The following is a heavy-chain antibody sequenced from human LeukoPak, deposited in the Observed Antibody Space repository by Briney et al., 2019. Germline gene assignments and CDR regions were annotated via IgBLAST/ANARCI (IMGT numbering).Heavy chain of an antibody. CDR1: GGSIGSYH. V-gene: IGHV4-4*08. Sequence: PSETLSLTCSVSGGSIGSYHWNWIRQPSGKGLEWIGSVFNSGGTKHNPSLKSRVAISVDTSKNQFSLKLSSVTAAGTAVYYCVASYAGHVLDHWGQGPLVIVSS. CDR2: VFNSGGT. CDR3: VASYAGHVLDH. J-gene: IGHJ4*02. D-gene: IGHD2-8*01.